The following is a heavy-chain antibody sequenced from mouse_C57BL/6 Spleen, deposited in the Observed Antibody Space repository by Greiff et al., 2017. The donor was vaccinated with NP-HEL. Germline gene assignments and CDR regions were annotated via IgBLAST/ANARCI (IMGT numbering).Heavy chain of an antibody. CDR2: INPSTGGT. J-gene: IGHJ3*01. Sequence: EVQLQQSGPELVKPGASVKISCKASGYSFTGYYMHWVKQSSEKSLEWIGDINPSTGGTSYNQKFKGKATLTVDKSSSTAYMQLKSLTSEDSAVYYCARGHYYGSSYEKFAYWVQGTLVTVSA. CDR1: GYSFTGYY. V-gene: IGHV1-43*01. CDR3: ARGHYYGSSYEKFAY. D-gene: IGHD1-1*01.